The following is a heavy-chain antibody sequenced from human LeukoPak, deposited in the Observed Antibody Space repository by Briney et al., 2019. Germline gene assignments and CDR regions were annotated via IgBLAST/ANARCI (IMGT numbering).Heavy chain of an antibody. CDR3: ARGGEIWFDP. V-gene: IGHV4-59*08. J-gene: IGHJ5*02. Sequence: SETLSLTCTVSGGSISSYYWSWIRQPPGKGLEWIGYIYYSGSTNYNPSLMGRVTISVDTSKNQFSLKLSSVTAADTAVYYCARGGEIWFDPWGQGTLVTVSS. CDR2: IYYSGST. CDR1: GGSISSYY. D-gene: IGHD2-15*01.